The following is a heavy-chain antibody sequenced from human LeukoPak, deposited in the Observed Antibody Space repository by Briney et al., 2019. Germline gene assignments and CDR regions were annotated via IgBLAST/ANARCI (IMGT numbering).Heavy chain of an antibody. V-gene: IGHV1-69*05. Sequence: ASLKVSCKASGGTFSIYAISWVRQAPGQGLEWMGGIIPIFGTANYAQKFQGRVTITTDESTSTAYMELSSLRSEDTAVYYCARARRDGYNHWGQGTLVTVSS. CDR3: ARARRDGYNH. J-gene: IGHJ5*02. D-gene: IGHD5-24*01. CDR2: IIPIFGTA. CDR1: GGTFSIYA.